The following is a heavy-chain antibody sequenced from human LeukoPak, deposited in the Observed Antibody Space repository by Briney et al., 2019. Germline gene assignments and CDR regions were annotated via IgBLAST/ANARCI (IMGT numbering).Heavy chain of an antibody. D-gene: IGHD3-9*01. Sequence: PSETLSLTCTVSGGSISSYYWSWIRQPPGKGLEWIGYIYYSGSTNYNPSLKSRVTISVDTSKNQFSLKLSSVTAADTAVYYCARAGYDILTGPKPFDYWGQGTLVTVSS. J-gene: IGHJ4*02. CDR1: GGSISSYY. CDR2: IYYSGST. V-gene: IGHV4-59*12. CDR3: ARAGYDILTGPKPFDY.